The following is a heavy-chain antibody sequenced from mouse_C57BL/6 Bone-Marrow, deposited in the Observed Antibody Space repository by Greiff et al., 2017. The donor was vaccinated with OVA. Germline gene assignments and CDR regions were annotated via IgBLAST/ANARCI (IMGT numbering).Heavy chain of an antibody. CDR3: ARGGTSPFAY. CDR1: GYSFTGYY. D-gene: IGHD4-1*01. J-gene: IGHJ3*01. Sequence: DVQLLESGPELVKPGASVKISCKASGYSFTGYYMNWVKQSPEKSLEWIGEINPSTGGTTYNQKFKAKATLTVDKSSSTAYMQLKSLTSEDSAVYYCARGGTSPFAYWGQGTLVTVSA. V-gene: IGHV1-42*01. CDR2: INPSTGGT.